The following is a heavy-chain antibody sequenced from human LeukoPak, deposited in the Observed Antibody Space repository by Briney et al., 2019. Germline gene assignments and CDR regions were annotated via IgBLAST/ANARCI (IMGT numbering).Heavy chain of an antibody. CDR3: ARDSPLGYSSGRGHFFDY. Sequence: SETLSLTCTVSGYSISSGYYWGWIRQPPGKGLEWIGSIYHSGSTYYNPSLKSRVTISVDTSKNQFSLKLSSVTAADTAVYYCARDSPLGYSSGRGHFFDYWGQGTLVTVSS. J-gene: IGHJ4*02. CDR1: GYSISSGYY. V-gene: IGHV4-38-2*02. D-gene: IGHD6-19*01. CDR2: IYHSGST.